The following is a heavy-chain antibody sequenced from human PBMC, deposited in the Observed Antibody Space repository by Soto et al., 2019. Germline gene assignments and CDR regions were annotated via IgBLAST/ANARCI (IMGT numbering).Heavy chain of an antibody. CDR1: GYTFTSYD. Sequence: ASVKVSWKASGYTFTSYDTNWVRQATGQGLEWMGWMNPNSGNAGYAQKFQGRVTMTRNTSISTSYMELSILIFEDTAVFYCASAVGITIFGVPHDAFAIWGKGTMVTVSS. D-gene: IGHD3-3*01. CDR3: ASAVGITIFGVPHDAFAI. V-gene: IGHV1-8*01. CDR2: MNPNSGNA. J-gene: IGHJ3*02.